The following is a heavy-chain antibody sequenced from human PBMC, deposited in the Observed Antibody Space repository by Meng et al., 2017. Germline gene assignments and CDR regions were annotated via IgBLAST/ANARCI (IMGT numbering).Heavy chain of an antibody. D-gene: IGHD1-26*01. CDR2: IIPICGTA. V-gene: IGHV1-69*06. Sequence: VWGVGCGGGFMWPGSTVKHCCKAYGGAISREAMSWGLQVPGQGLEWMGGIIPICGTANYAPKVRGRVTITADKSTSTAYMELSSLTSEETAVYYGARDGVGATEGYCDYWGQGTLVTVSS. CDR1: GGAISREA. J-gene: IGHJ4*02. CDR3: ARDGVGATEGYCDY.